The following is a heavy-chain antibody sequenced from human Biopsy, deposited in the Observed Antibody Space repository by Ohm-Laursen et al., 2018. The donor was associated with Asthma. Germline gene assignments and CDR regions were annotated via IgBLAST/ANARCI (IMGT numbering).Heavy chain of an antibody. Sequence: SLRLSCTAPGFTFSSYAMHWVRQAPGKGLEWVAVISYDGSNKYYADSVKGRFTISRDNSKNTLYLQMNSLRAEDTAVYYCARDLHPTNHLGELPEGFDYWGQGTLVTVSS. J-gene: IGHJ4*02. CDR2: ISYDGSNK. V-gene: IGHV3-30-3*01. CDR3: ARDLHPTNHLGELPEGFDY. CDR1: GFTFSSYA. D-gene: IGHD3-16*01.